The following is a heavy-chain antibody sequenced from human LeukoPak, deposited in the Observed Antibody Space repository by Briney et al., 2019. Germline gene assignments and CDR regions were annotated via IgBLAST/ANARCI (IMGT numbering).Heavy chain of an antibody. J-gene: IGHJ4*02. CDR2: IYYSGST. CDR3: ARLPPLTSSFDY. D-gene: IGHD1-14*01. CDR1: GGSFSGYY. Sequence: SETLSLTCAVYGGSFSGYYWSWIRQPPGKGLEWIGYIYYSGSTNYNPSLKSRVTISVDTSKNQFSLKLSSVTAADTAVYYCARLPPLTSSFDYWGQGTLVTVSS. V-gene: IGHV4-59*08.